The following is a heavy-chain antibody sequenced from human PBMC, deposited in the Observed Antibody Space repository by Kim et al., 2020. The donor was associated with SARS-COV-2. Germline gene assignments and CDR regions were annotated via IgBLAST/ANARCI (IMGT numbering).Heavy chain of an antibody. CDR2: INHSGST. D-gene: IGHD6-13*01. Sequence: SETLSLTCAVYGGSFSGYYWSWIRQPPGKGLEWIGEINHSGSTNYNPSLKSRVTISVDTSKNQFSLKLSSVTSADTAVYYCARGEYSSSSYYYYYYGMD. CDR3: ARGEYSSSSYYYYYYGMD. J-gene: IGHJ6*01. CDR1: GGSFSGYY. V-gene: IGHV4-34*01.